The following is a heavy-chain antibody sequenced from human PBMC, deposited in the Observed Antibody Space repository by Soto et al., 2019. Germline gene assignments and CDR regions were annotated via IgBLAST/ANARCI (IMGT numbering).Heavy chain of an antibody. CDR3: ARDKCRQDGSSTNCYLDP. CDR2: IWYDGSNT. J-gene: IGHJ5*02. CDR1: GVTFSSYG. D-gene: IGHD2-2*01. V-gene: IGHV3-33*01. Sequence: PGGSLRLSCAASGVTFSSYGMHWVRQAPGKGLEWVALIWYDGSNTSYADSLKGRFTTSRDNSKNTLYLLMNSLRAEDTAVYYWARDKCRQDGSSTNCYLDPGGQGPLVTVP.